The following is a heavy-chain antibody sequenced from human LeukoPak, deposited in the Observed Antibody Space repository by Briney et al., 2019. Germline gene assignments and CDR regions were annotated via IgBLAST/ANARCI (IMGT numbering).Heavy chain of an antibody. CDR2: IRYDGSNK. D-gene: IGHD1-26*01. CDR3: AKAPGGSYYVDY. J-gene: IGHJ4*02. CDR1: GFTFSDYY. Sequence: PGGSLRLSCAASGFTFSDYYMSWIRQAPGKGLEWVAFIRYDGSNKYYADSVKGRFTISRDNSKNTLYLQMNSLRAEDTAVYYCAKAPGGSYYVDYWGQGTLVTVSS. V-gene: IGHV3-30*02.